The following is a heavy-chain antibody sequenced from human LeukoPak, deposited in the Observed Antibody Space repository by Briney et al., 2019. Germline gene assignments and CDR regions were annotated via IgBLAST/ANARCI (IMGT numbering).Heavy chain of an antibody. Sequence: PSETLSLTCAVYGGSFSGYYWSWIRRPPGKGLEWIGEINHSGSTNYNPSLKSRVTISVDTSKNQFSLKLSSVTAADTAVYYCARGLVDTAMVKVGYFDYWGQGTLVTVSS. J-gene: IGHJ4*02. CDR3: ARGLVDTAMVKVGYFDY. V-gene: IGHV4-34*01. CDR2: INHSGST. D-gene: IGHD5-18*01. CDR1: GGSFSGYY.